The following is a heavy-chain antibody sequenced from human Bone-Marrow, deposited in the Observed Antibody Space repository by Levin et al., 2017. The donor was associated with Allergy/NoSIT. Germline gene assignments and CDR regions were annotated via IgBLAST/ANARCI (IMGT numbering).Heavy chain of an antibody. Sequence: PSETLSLTCTVSDDSISSYYWSWIRQPPGKGLDLIGYIYYSGSTNYNPSLKSRVTISLDTSKNQFSLKLSSVTAADTAVYYCARGLVVAAATPYFDYWGQGTLVTVSS. D-gene: IGHD2-15*01. J-gene: IGHJ4*02. V-gene: IGHV4-59*01. CDR2: IYYSGST. CDR3: ARGLVVAAATPYFDY. CDR1: DDSISSYY.